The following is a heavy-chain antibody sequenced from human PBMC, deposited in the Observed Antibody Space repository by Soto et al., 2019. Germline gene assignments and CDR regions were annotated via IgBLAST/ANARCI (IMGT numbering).Heavy chain of an antibody. V-gene: IGHV4-4*02. CDR1: GDSISSVNW. D-gene: IGHD1-1*01. Sequence: SETLSLTCAVSGDSISSVNWWTWIRQPPGKGLEWLAEINHSGITNYNPSVESRVSMSVDTSKNQFSLRLYSVTAADTAVYYCVRGPYNYNSRYFDYWGQGTLVTVSS. CDR2: INHSGIT. CDR3: VRGPYNYNSRYFDY. J-gene: IGHJ4*02.